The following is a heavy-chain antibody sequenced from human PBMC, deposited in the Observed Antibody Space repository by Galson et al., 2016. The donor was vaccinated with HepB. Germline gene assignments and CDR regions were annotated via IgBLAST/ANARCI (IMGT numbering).Heavy chain of an antibody. CDR3: ARIPIERIVTGRGDSILYYPYGMDV. D-gene: IGHD2/OR15-2a*01. J-gene: IGHJ6*02. V-gene: IGHV2-70*01. CDR2: IDWDDDK. CDR1: GFSLTTSGMC. Sequence: PALVKPTQTLTLTCTFSGFSLTTSGMCVTWSRQPPGKALEWLALIDWDDDKYYSTSLRTRLIISKDTFKNQVVLTMTNMDPVDTATYYCARIPIERIVTGRGDSILYYPYGMDVWGQGTAVTVSS.